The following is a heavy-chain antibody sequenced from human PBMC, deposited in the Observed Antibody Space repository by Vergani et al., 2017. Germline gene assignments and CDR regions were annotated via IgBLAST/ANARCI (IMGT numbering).Heavy chain of an antibody. J-gene: IGHJ4*02. CDR1: GFTFSSYW. Sequence: EVQLVESGGGLVQPGGSLRLSCAASGFTFSSYWMSWVRQAPGKGLEWVANKKQDGSEKYYVDSVKGRFTISRDNAKNSLYLQMNSLRAEDTAVYYCARDMKYCSGGSCYFSLDYWGQGTLVTVSS. V-gene: IGHV3-7*03. D-gene: IGHD2-15*01. CDR3: ARDMKYCSGGSCYFSLDY. CDR2: KKQDGSEK.